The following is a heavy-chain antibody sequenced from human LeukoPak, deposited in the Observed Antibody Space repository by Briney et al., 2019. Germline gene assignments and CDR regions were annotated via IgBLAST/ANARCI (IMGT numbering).Heavy chain of an antibody. CDR2: ISSRGSTI. CDR3: AREGIAAAGTGGWFDP. CDR1: GFTFSSYD. J-gene: IGHJ5*02. V-gene: IGHV3-48*03. D-gene: IGHD6-13*01. Sequence: GGSLRLSCAASGFTFSSYDMTWVRRAPGKGLEWVSYISSRGSTIYYADSVKGRFTISRDNAKNSLYLQMNSLRAEDTAVYYCAREGIAAAGTGGWFDPWGQGTLVTVSS.